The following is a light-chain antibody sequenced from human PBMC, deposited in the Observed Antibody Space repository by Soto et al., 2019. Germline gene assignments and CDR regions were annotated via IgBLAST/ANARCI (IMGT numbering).Light chain of an antibody. Sequence: QLVLTQSPSASASLGASVKLTCTLSSGHSNYAIAWHQQQPEKGPRYLMKLNSDGSHSKGDGIPDRFSGSSSGAERYLTISSLQSEDEAVYYCQTWGTGLYVVFGGGTKLTVL. V-gene: IGLV4-69*01. CDR3: QTWGTGLYVV. CDR2: LNSDGSH. CDR1: SGHSNYA. J-gene: IGLJ2*01.